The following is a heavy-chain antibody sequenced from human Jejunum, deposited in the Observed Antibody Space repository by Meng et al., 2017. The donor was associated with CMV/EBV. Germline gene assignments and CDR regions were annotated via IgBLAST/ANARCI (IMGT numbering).Heavy chain of an antibody. V-gene: IGHV4-39*07. CDR3: ARLDLGHCSTTSCRYNWIDP. J-gene: IGHJ5*02. CDR1: SSDY. Sequence: SSDYWGRTRQPPGKGLEWIGSIYYSGSTYYNPSLKSRVTISIDTYTDQFSLKLNSVTAADAAVYYCARLDLGHCSTTSCRYNWIDPWGQGTPVTVSS. CDR2: IYYSGST. D-gene: IGHD2-2*01.